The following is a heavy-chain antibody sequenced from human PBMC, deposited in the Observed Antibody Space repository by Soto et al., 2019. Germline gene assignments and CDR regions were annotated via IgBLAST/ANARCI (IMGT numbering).Heavy chain of an antibody. V-gene: IGHV1-18*04. Sequence: GSVKVSRKASGYTFTSYGLNWVRRAPGQGLEWMGRIARHDGSTVSAQSFQGRLTLTRDTFTNTAYLELGALTSDDTGLYFCWRNDGDDSTNFWGQGTLVTVSS. CDR2: IARHDGST. J-gene: IGHJ4*02. CDR3: WRNDGDDSTNF. D-gene: IGHD3-22*01. CDR1: GYTFTSYG.